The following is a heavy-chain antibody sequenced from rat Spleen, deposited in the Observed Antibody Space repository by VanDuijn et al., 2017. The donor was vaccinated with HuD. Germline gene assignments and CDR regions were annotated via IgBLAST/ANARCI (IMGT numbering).Heavy chain of an antibody. CDR2: ITSGGSNT. CDR3: AKVGAGGWFAY. V-gene: IGHV5-25*01. J-gene: IGHJ3*01. Sequence: EVQLVESGGGLVQPGRSLKLSCAASGFTFSSFAMAWVRQAPKKGLEWVATITSGGSNTYYPDSVKGRFTISRDNAKSTLYLQMDSLRSEDTATYYCAKVGAGGWFAYWGQGTLVTVSS. CDR1: GFTFSSFA. D-gene: IGHD5-1*01.